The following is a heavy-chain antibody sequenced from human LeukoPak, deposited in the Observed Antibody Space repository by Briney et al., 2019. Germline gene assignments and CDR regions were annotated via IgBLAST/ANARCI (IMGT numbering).Heavy chain of an antibody. Sequence: PTGRSLRLSCAASGFTFSSYAMHWVRQAPGKGLEWVAVISYDGSNKYYADSVKGRFTISRDNSKNTLYLQMNSLRAEDTAVYYCARDDYSNYAGSSYGYWGQGTLVTVSS. J-gene: IGHJ4*02. V-gene: IGHV3-30*04. CDR2: ISYDGSNK. CDR1: GFTFSSYA. D-gene: IGHD4-11*01. CDR3: ARDDYSNYAGSSYGY.